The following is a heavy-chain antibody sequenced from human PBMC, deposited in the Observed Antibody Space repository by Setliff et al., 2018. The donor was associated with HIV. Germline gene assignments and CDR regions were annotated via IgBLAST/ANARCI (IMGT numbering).Heavy chain of an antibody. Sequence: PSETLSLTCTVSGGSISSGSYYWSWIRQPAGKGLEWIGRIYSSGSTNYNPSLKSRVTISVDTSKNQFSLKLSSVTAADTAVYYCAKERYDSGGYSIDHYGMDVWGQGTTVTVSS. J-gene: IGHJ6*02. CDR2: IYSSGST. CDR1: GGSISSGSYY. D-gene: IGHD3-22*01. V-gene: IGHV4-61*02. CDR3: AKERYDSGGYSIDHYGMDV.